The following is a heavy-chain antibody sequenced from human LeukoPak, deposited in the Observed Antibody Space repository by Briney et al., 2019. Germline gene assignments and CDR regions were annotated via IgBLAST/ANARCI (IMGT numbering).Heavy chain of an antibody. CDR1: GGSISSSSYY. Sequence: SETLSLTCTVSGGSISSSSYYWGWIRQPPGKGPEWIGSIYYSGSTYYNPSLKSRVTISVDTSKNQFSLKLSSVTAADTAVYYCARSRDDYGDPWDAFDIWGQGTMVTVSS. D-gene: IGHD4-17*01. CDR3: ARSRDDYGDPWDAFDI. V-gene: IGHV4-39*01. J-gene: IGHJ3*02. CDR2: IYYSGST.